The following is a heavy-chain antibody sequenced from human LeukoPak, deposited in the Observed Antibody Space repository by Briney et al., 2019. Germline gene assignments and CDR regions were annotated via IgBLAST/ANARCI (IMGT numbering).Heavy chain of an antibody. J-gene: IGHJ6*02. CDR2: IYSGGST. D-gene: IGHD3-10*01. CDR1: GFTFSNAW. CDR3: AREGTMVRGDYGMDV. V-gene: IGHV3-53*04. Sequence: PGGSLRLSCAASGFTFSNAWMSWVRQAPGKGLEWVSVIYSGGSTYYADSVKGRFTISRHNSKNTLYLQMNSLRAEDTAVYYCAREGTMVRGDYGMDVWGQGTTVTVSS.